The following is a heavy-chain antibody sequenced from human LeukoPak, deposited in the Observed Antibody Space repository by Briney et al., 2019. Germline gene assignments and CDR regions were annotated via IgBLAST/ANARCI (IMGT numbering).Heavy chain of an antibody. CDR2: IYPGDSDT. CDR3: ARRAGRGRSLSYFDY. Sequence: GESLKISCKGSGYSFTSYWIGWVRQMPGKGLEWMGIIYPGDSDTRYSPSFQGQVTISADKSISTAYLQWSSLKASDTAMYYCARRAGRGRSLSYFDYWGQGTLVTVSS. D-gene: IGHD6-6*01. V-gene: IGHV5-51*01. CDR1: GYSFTSYW. J-gene: IGHJ4*02.